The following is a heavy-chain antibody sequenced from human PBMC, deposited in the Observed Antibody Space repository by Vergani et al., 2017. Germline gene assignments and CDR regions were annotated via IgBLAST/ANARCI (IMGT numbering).Heavy chain of an antibody. D-gene: IGHD1-26*01. V-gene: IGHV4-59*01. Sequence: QVQLQESGPGLVKPSETLSLTCTVSGGSISSYYWSWIRQPPGKGLEWIGYIYYSGSTNYNPSLKIRVTISVDPSKNQFSLKLSSVTAADTAVYYCASRMNSGGSYYGGDAFDIWGQGTMVTVSS. CDR1: GGSISSYY. J-gene: IGHJ3*02. CDR2: IYYSGST. CDR3: ASRMNSGGSYYGGDAFDI.